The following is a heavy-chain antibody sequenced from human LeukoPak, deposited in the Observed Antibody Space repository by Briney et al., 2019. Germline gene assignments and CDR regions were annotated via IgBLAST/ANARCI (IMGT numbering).Heavy chain of an antibody. Sequence: ASVKVSCKASGYTFTSYGISWVRQAPGQGLEWMGWISAYNGNTNYAQKLQGRVTMTTDTSTSTAYMELRSLRSDDTAVYYCARCLPNLPQFYGSGSYYNFDYWGQGTLVTVSS. J-gene: IGHJ4*02. V-gene: IGHV1-18*01. CDR2: ISAYNGNT. CDR3: ARCLPNLPQFYGSGSYYNFDY. CDR1: GYTFTSYG. D-gene: IGHD3-10*01.